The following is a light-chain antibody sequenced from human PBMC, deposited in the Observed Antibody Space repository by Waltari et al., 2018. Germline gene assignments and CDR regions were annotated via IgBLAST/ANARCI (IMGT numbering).Light chain of an antibody. V-gene: IGLV1-40*01. CDR2: ASP. J-gene: IGLJ2*01. Sequence: QQLPPAAPELVISASPNRPSGIPHRFSGSKAGTSASLGITGLQIEDEAVYYCQCYDTRLSASVIFGGETELPVL. CDR3: QCYDTRLSASVI.